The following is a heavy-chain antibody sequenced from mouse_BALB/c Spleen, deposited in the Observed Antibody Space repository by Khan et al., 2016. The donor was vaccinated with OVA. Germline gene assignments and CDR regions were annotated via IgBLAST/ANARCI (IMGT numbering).Heavy chain of an antibody. V-gene: IGHV1-7*01. CDR1: GYTFISYW. CDR3: TRRGLYGILVY. J-gene: IGHJ3*01. CDR2: INPSTDYT. D-gene: IGHD2-1*01. Sequence: QVQLQQSGTELAKPGASVKMSCKASGYTFISYWMHWVKQRPGQGLEWIGYINPSTDYTEYNQKFKDKATLTTDKSSNTAYMQLSSLISEDSGVYYCTRRGLYGILVYWGQGTRVTVSA.